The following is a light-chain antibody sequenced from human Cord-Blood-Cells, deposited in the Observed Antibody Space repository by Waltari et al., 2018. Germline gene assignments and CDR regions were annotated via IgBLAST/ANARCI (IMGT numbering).Light chain of an antibody. CDR3: CSYAGSWV. CDR1: SRDVGGYYY. Sequence: QSALTQPRSVSGSPGQSVSISCTGTSRDVGGYYYVSWYQQHPGKAPKLMIYDVSKRPSGVPDRFSGSKSGNTASLTISGLQAEDEADYYCCSYAGSWVFGGGTKLTVL. CDR2: DVS. V-gene: IGLV2-11*01. J-gene: IGLJ3*02.